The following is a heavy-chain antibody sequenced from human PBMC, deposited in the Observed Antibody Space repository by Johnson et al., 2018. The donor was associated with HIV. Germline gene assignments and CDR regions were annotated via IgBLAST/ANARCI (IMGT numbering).Heavy chain of an antibody. CDR1: GFTFSSYG. CDR2: ISYDGSNK. V-gene: IGHV3-30*03. Sequence: QVQLVESGGGLVQPGRSLRLSCAASGFTFSSYGMHWVRQAPGKGLEWVAVISYDGSNKYYADSVKGRFTISRDNSKNTVYLQMNSLRVEDTAVYYCARDRGLDAFDIWGQGTMVTVSS. CDR3: ARDRGLDAFDI. D-gene: IGHD3-10*01. J-gene: IGHJ3*02.